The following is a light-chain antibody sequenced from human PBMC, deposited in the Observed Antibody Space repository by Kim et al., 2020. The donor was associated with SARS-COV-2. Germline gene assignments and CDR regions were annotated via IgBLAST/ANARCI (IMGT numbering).Light chain of an antibody. V-gene: IGLV4-69*01. Sequence: QPVLTQSPSASASLGASDKLTCTLSSGHSSYAIAWHQQQPEKGPRYLMKLNSDGSHSKGDGIPDRFSGSSSGAERYLTISSLQSEDEADYYCQTWGTGSWVFGGGTQLTVL. CDR1: SGHSSYA. CDR3: QTWGTGSWV. J-gene: IGLJ3*02. CDR2: LNSDGSH.